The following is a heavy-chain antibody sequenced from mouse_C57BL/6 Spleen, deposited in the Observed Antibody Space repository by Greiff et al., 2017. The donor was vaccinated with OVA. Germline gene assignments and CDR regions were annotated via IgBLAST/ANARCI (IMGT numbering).Heavy chain of an antibody. CDR1: GYTFTDYE. V-gene: IGHV1-15*01. CDR3: TRGYYSNYVGFAY. CDR2: IDPETGGT. J-gene: IGHJ3*01. D-gene: IGHD2-5*01. Sequence: VQLQESGAELVRPGASVTLSCKASGYTFTDYEMHWVKQTPVHGLEWIGAIDPETGGTAYNQKFKGKAILTADKSSSTAYMELRSLTSEDSAVYDCTRGYYSNYVGFAYWGQGTLVTVSA.